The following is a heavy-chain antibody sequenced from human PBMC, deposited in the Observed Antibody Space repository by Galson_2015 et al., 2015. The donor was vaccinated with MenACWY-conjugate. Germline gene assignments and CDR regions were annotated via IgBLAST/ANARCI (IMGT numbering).Heavy chain of an antibody. D-gene: IGHD3-10*01. J-gene: IGHJ2*01. V-gene: IGHV3-7*03. CDR2: IKQDGSEK. Sequence: LTLSRADSRFSLSKQWMIWVRLDPGTAMEWVANIKQDGSEKYYVDPVNGRFTINRDNAKNSLFLQMNSLRADDTAVYYCAGRFGWYSDLWGRGTPVTVSS. CDR1: RFSLSKQW. CDR3: AGRFGWYSDL.